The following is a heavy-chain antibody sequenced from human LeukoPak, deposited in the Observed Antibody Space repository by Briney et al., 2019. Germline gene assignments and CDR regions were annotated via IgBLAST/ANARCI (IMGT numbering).Heavy chain of an antibody. CDR1: GFTFSSYE. J-gene: IGHJ4*02. D-gene: IGHD5-18*01. CDR2: ISSSGSTI. V-gene: IGHV3-48*03. Sequence: GGSLRLSCAASGFTFSSYEMNWVRQAPGEGLEWVSYISSSGSTIYYADSVKGRFTISRDNAKSSLYLQMNSLRAEDTAVYYCARGLPKYTAMVTGGVFDYWGQGTLVTVSS. CDR3: ARGLPKYTAMVTGGVFDY.